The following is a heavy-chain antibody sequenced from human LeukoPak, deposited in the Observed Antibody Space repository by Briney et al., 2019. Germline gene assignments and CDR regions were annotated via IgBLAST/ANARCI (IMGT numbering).Heavy chain of an antibody. J-gene: IGHJ4*02. CDR1: GGSISSSNW. Sequence: PSETLSLTCAVSGGSISSSNWWSWVRQPPGKGLEWIGEIYHSGSTNYNPSLKSRVTISVDKSKNQFSLKLSSVTAADTAVYYCARREPMVRGVIIFDYWGQGTLVTVSS. CDR2: IYHSGST. V-gene: IGHV4-4*02. CDR3: ARREPMVRGVIIFDY. D-gene: IGHD3-10*01.